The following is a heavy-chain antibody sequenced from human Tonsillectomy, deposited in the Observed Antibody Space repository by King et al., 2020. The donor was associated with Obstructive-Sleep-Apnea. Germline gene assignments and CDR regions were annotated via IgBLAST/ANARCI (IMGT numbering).Heavy chain of an antibody. V-gene: IGHV3-30-3*01. CDR2: ISFDGGNE. CDR3: ARFEDDYYNYGMDV. Sequence: QVQLVESGGGVVQPGRSLRLSCAASGFTFSSYAMHWVRQGPGKGLEWLAAISFDGGNEYYADSVKGRFTISRDNSKHTLYLQMNSLRAEDTAVYYCARFEDDYYNYGMDVWGQGTTVTVSS. J-gene: IGHJ6*02. CDR1: GFTFSSYA.